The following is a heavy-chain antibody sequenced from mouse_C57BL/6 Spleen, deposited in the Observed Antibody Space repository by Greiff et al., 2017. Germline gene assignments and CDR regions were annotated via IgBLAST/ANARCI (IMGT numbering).Heavy chain of an antibody. V-gene: IGHV1-80*01. CDR3: ARLGGNYEVDYLDY. J-gene: IGHJ2*02. CDR2: IYPGDGDT. Sequence: VQLQESGAELVKPGASVKISCKASGYAFSSYWLNWVKQRPGKGLGWIGQIYPGDGDTNYNGKFKGKAPLTADNSSSTAYMQLSSLTSEDSAVYFCARLGGNYEVDYLDYWGQGTSLTVSS. D-gene: IGHD2-1*01. CDR1: GYAFSSYW.